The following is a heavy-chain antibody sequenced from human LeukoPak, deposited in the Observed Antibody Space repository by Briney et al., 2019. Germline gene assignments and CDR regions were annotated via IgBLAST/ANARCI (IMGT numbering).Heavy chain of an antibody. D-gene: IGHD1-26*01. Sequence: GGSLRLSCAASGFTFSSYWMHWVRQAPGKGLVWVSRINSDGSSTSYADSVKGRFTISRDNAKNSLYLQMNSLRAEDTAVYYCASAAAADSGSYFPYYWGQGTLVTVSS. CDR1: GFTFSSYW. CDR2: INSDGSST. V-gene: IGHV3-74*01. CDR3: ASAAAADSGSYFPYY. J-gene: IGHJ4*02.